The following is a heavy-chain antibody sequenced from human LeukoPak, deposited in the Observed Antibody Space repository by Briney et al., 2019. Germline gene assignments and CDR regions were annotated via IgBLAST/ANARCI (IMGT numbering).Heavy chain of an antibody. D-gene: IGHD3-22*01. J-gene: IGHJ4*02. V-gene: IGHV3-30-3*01. CDR3: ARDLLPGRYDSSGYYLPHY. CDR1: GFTFSSYA. CDR2: ISYDGSNK. Sequence: GRSLRLSCAASGFTFSSYAMHWVRQAPGKGLEWVAVISYDGSNKYYADSVKGRFTISRDNSKNTLYLQMISLRAEDTAVYYCARDLLPGRYDSSGYYLPHYWGQGTLVTVSS.